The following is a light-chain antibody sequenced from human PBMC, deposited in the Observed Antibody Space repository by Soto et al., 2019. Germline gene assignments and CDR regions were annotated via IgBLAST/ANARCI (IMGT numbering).Light chain of an antibody. CDR1: ESGNKW. V-gene: IGKV1-5*01. CDR3: QQYNSYSWT. Sequence: DIQMTQAHSVLSASVGDKVSVTCRATESGNKWLACYQEKPGNPHRPLIYDASTLESVVPSSFSGSGSGTEFTLTISSLQADDFAIYYCQQYNSYSWTFGQGTKV. CDR2: DAS. J-gene: IGKJ1*01.